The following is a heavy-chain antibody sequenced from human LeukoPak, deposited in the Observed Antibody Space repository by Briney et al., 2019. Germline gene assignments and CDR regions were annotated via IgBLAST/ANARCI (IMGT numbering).Heavy chain of an antibody. CDR2: IRYDGSNK. CDR1: GFTFSSYG. Sequence: GGSLRLSCAASGFTFSSYGMHWVRQAPGKGLEWVAFIRYDGSNKYYADSVKGRFTISRDNSKNTLYLQMNSLRSEDTAVYYCARGMGGGSGSPTYYYYYMNVWGKGTTVTVSS. J-gene: IGHJ6*03. D-gene: IGHD3-10*01. V-gene: IGHV3-30*02. CDR3: ARGMGGGSGSPTYYYYYMNV.